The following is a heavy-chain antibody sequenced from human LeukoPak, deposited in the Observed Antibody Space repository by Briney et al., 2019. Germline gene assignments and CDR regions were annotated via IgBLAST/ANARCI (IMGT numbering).Heavy chain of an antibody. CDR3: PRSYYDYGDFKDDY. V-gene: IGHV3-30*04. J-gene: IGHJ4*02. CDR2: ISYDGSNK. CDR1: GFTFSSYA. Sequence: GGSLRLSCAASGFTFSSYAMHWVRQAPGKGLEWVAVISYDGSNKYYADSVKGRFTISRDNSKNTLYLQMNSLRAEDTAVYYCPRSYYDYGDFKDDYWGQGTLVTVSS. D-gene: IGHD4-17*01.